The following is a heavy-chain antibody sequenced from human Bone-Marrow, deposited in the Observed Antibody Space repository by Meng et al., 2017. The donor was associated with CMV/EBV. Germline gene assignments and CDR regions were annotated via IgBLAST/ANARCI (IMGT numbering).Heavy chain of an antibody. V-gene: IGHV3-7*01. CDR3: ARDTLNFDY. Sequence: GESLKISCAASGFTFSSYGMHWVRQAPGRGLEWVANIKQDGSEKYYVDSVKGRFTIPRDNAKNSLYLQMNSLRAEDTAVYYCARDTLNFDYWGQGTLVTFSS. J-gene: IGHJ4*02. D-gene: IGHD3-16*01. CDR1: GFTFSSYG. CDR2: IKQDGSEK.